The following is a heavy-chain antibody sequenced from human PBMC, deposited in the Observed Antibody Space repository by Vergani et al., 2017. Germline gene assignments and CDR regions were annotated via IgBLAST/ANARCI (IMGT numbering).Heavy chain of an antibody. CDR3: ARIGGSSHYYYYYYMDV. V-gene: IGHV2-26*01. Sequence: QVTLKESGPVLVKPTETLTLTCTVSGFSLSNARMGVSWIRQPPGKALEWLAHIFSNEEKSSSTSLKSRCTISKETSKSQVVLTMTNMDPVDTYTYYCARIGGSSHYYYYYYMDVWGKGTTVTVSS. D-gene: IGHD2-15*01. CDR2: IFSNEEK. CDR1: GFSLSNARMG. J-gene: IGHJ6*03.